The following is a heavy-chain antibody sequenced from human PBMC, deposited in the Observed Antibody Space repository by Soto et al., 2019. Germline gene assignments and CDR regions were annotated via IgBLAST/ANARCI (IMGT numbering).Heavy chain of an antibody. CDR3: ARDGYCTNGVCYTVFDY. CDR1: CGSISSVDYY. J-gene: IGHJ4*02. D-gene: IGHD2-8*01. CDR2: IYYSGST. V-gene: IGHV4-30-4*01. Sequence: SQTLSLTCTVSCGSISSVDYYWSCIRQPPGKGLEWIGYIYYSGSTYYNPSLKSRVTISVDTSKNQFSLKLSSVTAADTAVYYCARDGYCTNGVCYTVFDYWGQGTLVTVSS.